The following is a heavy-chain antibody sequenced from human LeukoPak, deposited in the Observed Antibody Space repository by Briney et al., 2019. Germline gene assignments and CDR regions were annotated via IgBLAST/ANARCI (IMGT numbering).Heavy chain of an antibody. V-gene: IGHV3-7*01. CDR3: ARAPIGRAYAFDI. Sequence: GGSLRLSCAASGLTLSSYWMTWVRQAPGTGLEWVANIKLDGSDKYYVNSVKGRFTISRDNAKNSLYLQMNSLRAEDTAVYYCARAPIGRAYAFDIWGQGTMVTVSS. CDR2: IKLDGSDK. CDR1: GLTLSSYW. J-gene: IGHJ3*02. D-gene: IGHD1-26*01.